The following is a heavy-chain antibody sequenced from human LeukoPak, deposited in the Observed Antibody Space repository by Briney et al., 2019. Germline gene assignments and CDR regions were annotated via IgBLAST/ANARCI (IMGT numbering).Heavy chain of an antibody. CDR3: ARTPDPRSSSQALFWDY. J-gene: IGHJ4*02. CDR2: IKQDGSEK. D-gene: IGHD1-14*01. Sequence: PGGSLRLSCAASGFTFSSYWMSWVRQAPGKGLEWVANIKQDGSEKYYVDSVKGRFTISRDNAKNSLYLQMNSLRAEDTAVYYCARTPDPRSSSQALFWDYWGQGTLVTVSS. V-gene: IGHV3-7*01. CDR1: GFTFSSYW.